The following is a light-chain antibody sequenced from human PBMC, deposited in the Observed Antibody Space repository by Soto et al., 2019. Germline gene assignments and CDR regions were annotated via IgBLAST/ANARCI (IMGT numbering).Light chain of an antibody. V-gene: IGKV4-1*01. CDR2: WAA. CDR3: QQYYITPLT. CDR1: QSVLYSTNNKNY. Sequence: DIVMTQSPDSLAVSLGERATIPCKSSQSVLYSTNNKNYLAWYQQKPGQPPKLLIYWAATRESGVPDRFSGSGSGTDFTLTISSLQAEDVAVYYCQQYYITPLTFGGGTKVEIK. J-gene: IGKJ4*01.